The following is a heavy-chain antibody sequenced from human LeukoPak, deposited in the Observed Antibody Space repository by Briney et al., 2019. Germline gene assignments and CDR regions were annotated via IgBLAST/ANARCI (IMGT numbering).Heavy chain of an antibody. V-gene: IGHV3-48*01. D-gene: IGHD2-8*02. CDR2: ISSSSTI. CDR3: ATYRQVLLPFES. J-gene: IGHJ4*02. Sequence: RSLRLSCAASGFTFSSYSMNWVRQAPGKGLEWVSYISSSSTIYYADSVKGRFTISRDNAKNSLYLQMNSLRAEDTAIYYCATYRQVLLPFESWGQGTLVTVSS. CDR1: GFTFSSYS.